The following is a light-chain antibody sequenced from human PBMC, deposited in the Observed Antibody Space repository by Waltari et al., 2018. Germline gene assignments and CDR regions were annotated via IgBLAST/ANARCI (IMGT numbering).Light chain of an antibody. Sequence: EIVLTQSPGTLSLSPGERATLSCRASQSVSSSYLAWYQQKPGQAPRLLIYSASSRATGIPDRFSGSGSGTDFTLTISRLEPEDFAVYYCQQYGSSPPTFGQGTKLEI. CDR1: QSVSSSY. CDR3: QQYGSSPPT. V-gene: IGKV3-20*01. J-gene: IGKJ2*01. CDR2: SAS.